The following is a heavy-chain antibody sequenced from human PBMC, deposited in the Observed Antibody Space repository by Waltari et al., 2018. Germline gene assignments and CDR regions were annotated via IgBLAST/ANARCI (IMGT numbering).Heavy chain of an antibody. CDR2: IIPIFGTA. CDR1: GGTFSSYA. CDR3: ARGPYLPLDTAMVFVY. J-gene: IGHJ4*02. Sequence: QVQLVQSGAEVKKPGSSVKVSCKASGGTFSSYAISWVRQAPGQGLEWMGGIIPIFGTANYAQKFQGRITITADESTSTAYMELSSLRSEDTAVYYCARGPYLPLDTAMVFVYWGQGTLVTVSS. V-gene: IGHV1-69*01. D-gene: IGHD5-18*01.